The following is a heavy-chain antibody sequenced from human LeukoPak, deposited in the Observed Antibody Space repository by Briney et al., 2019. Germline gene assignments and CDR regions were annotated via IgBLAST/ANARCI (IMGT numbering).Heavy chain of an antibody. J-gene: IGHJ5*02. CDR2: MFASGTS. Sequence: PSETLSLTCTVSGGSISSGYRSWIRQPPGKGLEYIGFMFASGTSNYNPSFKSRVTMSVDTSKSQFSMNLSSVTAADRAVYYCARGMYELQLGVWFDPWAQVPRVSV. D-gene: IGHD3-16*01. V-gene: IGHV4-59*01. CDR3: ARGMYELQLGVWFDP. CDR1: GGSISSGY.